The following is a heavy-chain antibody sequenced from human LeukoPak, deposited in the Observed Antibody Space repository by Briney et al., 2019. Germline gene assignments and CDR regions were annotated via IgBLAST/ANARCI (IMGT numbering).Heavy chain of an antibody. CDR3: ARETDPTDY. V-gene: IGHV3-21*01. CDR1: GFTFSSYG. J-gene: IGHJ4*02. Sequence: GGSLRLSCAASGFTFSSYGMNWVRQAPGKGLEWVSSISSSSSYIYYADSVEGRFTISRDNAKNSLYLQMNSLRAEDTAVYYCARETDPTDYWGQGTLVTVSS. CDR2: ISSSSSYI.